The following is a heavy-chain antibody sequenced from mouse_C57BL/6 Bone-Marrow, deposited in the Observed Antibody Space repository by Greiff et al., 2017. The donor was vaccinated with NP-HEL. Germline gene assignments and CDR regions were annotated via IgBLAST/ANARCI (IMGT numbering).Heavy chain of an antibody. J-gene: IGHJ3*01. CDR1: GYSITSGYY. CDR2: ISYDGSN. D-gene: IGHD2-4*01. V-gene: IGHV3-6*01. Sequence: EVKLVESGPGLVKPSQSLSLTCSVTGYSITSGYYWNWIRQFPGNKLEWMGYISYDGSNNYNPSLKNRISITRDTSKNQFFLKLNSVTTEDTATYYCARGLRRGLFAYWGQGTLVTVSA. CDR3: ARGLRRGLFAY.